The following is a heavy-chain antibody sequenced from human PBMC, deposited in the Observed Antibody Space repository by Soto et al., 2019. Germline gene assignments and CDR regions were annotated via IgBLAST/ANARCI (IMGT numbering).Heavy chain of an antibody. CDR2: ISAYNGNT. CDR1: GYTYTSNG. J-gene: IGHJ4*02. V-gene: IGHV1-18*01. D-gene: IGHD1-26*01. CDR3: ARGIVGATGVYDY. Sequence: GAPAKGTSKDTGYTYTSNGISWVQQSPGQGLEWMGWISAYNGNTNYAQKLQGRVTMTTDTSTSTAYMELRSLRSDDTAVYYCARGIVGATGVYDYWGKGTLVIGSS.